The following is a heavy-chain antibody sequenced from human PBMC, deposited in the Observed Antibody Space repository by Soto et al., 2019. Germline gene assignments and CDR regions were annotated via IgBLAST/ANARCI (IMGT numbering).Heavy chain of an antibody. D-gene: IGHD2-2*01. V-gene: IGHV3-48*01. Sequence: EVELVESGGDLVQPGGSLRLSCAASAFTFSSYSMNWVRQAPGKGLEWVAYISSRSNTIYYADSVKGRFTISRDNAKSSLYLHMSSLRAEDTAVYYCASRAVVAAGYYFDYWGQGTLVTVSS. CDR3: ASRAVVAAGYYFDY. J-gene: IGHJ4*02. CDR2: ISSRSNTI. CDR1: AFTFSSYS.